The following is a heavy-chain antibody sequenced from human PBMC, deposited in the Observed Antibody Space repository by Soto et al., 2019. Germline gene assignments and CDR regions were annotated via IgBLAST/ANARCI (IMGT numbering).Heavy chain of an antibody. V-gene: IGHV1-3*01. CDR2: INAGNGNT. CDR1: GNTLTNYA. Sequence: ASVKVSCKASGNTLTNYAIHWVRQAPGQRLEWMGWINAGNGNTKYSQKFQGRVTITRDTSASTAYMELSSLRSEDTAVYYCARLYGDNPFDCWGQGTLVTVSS. D-gene: IGHD4-17*01. CDR3: ARLYGDNPFDC. J-gene: IGHJ4*02.